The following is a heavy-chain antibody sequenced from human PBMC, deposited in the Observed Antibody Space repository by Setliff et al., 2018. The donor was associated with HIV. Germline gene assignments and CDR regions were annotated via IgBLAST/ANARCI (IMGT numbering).Heavy chain of an antibody. CDR3: ARDRHSSGLGSYGP. J-gene: IGHJ5*02. CDR1: GGSFGVYR. V-gene: IGHV4-4*07. D-gene: IGHD3-10*01. Sequence: SETLSLTCTISGGSFGVYRWSWIRQSAGRGLEWIGRIDSSGTTDYKPSLKGRVAISVDTSRNQFPLRVTSVTAADTAAYFCARDRHSSGLGSYGPWGPGILVTVSS. CDR2: IDSSGTT.